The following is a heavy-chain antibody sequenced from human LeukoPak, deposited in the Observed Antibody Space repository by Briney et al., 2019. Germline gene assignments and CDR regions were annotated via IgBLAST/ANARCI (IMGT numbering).Heavy chain of an antibody. J-gene: IGHJ4*02. CDR1: GFTFSSYS. CDR2: ISSSSSYN. Sequence: GGSLRLSCAASGFTFSSYSMSWVRQAPGEGLEWVSSISSSSSYNYYADSVKGRFTISRDNAKNSLYLQMNSLRVEDTAVYYCAREATVLTDYWGQGTLVTVSS. CDR3: AREATVLTDY. V-gene: IGHV3-21*01. D-gene: IGHD1-14*01.